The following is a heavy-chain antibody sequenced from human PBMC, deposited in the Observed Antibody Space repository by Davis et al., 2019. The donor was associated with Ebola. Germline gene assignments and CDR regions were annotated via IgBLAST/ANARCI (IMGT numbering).Heavy chain of an antibody. V-gene: IGHV4-59*01. CDR1: GGSISSYY. D-gene: IGHD3-22*01. CDR3: ARSAAQYFYDGSNYHSTAGSDFDY. Sequence: MPSETLSLTCTVSGGSISSYYWSWIRQPPGKGLEWIADMNYSGSTNYNPSIKSRVTISVGTSKNQFSLKLTSVTAADTAVYYCARSAAQYFYDGSNYHSTAGSDFDYWGQGTLVTVSS. CDR2: MNYSGST. J-gene: IGHJ4*02.